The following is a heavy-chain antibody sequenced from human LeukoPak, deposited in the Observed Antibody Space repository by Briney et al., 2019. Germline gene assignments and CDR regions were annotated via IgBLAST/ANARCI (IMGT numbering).Heavy chain of an antibody. CDR1: GGTISSYY. Sequence: SETLSLTCAVSGGTISSYYWSWIRQTAGKGLEWIARIYTSGSTNYNPSLKSQGTMSVDTSKNQFSLKLSSVTAVDTAVYYCARLALAGAFDIWGQGTMVTVSS. CDR3: ARLALAGAFDI. CDR2: IYTSGST. D-gene: IGHD6-19*01. J-gene: IGHJ3*02. V-gene: IGHV4-4*07.